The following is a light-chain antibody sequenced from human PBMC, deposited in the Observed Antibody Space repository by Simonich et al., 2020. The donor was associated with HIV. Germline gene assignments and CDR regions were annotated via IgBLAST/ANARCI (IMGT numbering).Light chain of an antibody. CDR3: QQSYSNPFT. J-gene: IGKJ3*01. V-gene: IGKV1-39*01. CDR2: AAS. Sequence: DIQMTQSPYSLSASVGDRVTITCRASQSISSYLNWYQQKPGKAPKLLIYAASRLQSGVPSRFSGSGSVTDFTLTISSLQPEDFATYYCQQSYSNPFTFGPGTKVDIK. CDR1: QSISSY.